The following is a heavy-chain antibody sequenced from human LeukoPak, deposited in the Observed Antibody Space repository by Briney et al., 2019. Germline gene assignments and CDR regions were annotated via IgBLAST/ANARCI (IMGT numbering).Heavy chain of an antibody. D-gene: IGHD4-11*01. Sequence: ASVKVSCKASGYTFTSYYMHWVRQAPGQGLEWMGIINPSGGSTSYAQKFQGRVTMTRDTSTSTVYMELSSLRSEDTAVYYCASLGYGNYAGFQHWGQGTLVTVSS. CDR3: ASLGYGNYAGFQH. CDR2: INPSGGST. V-gene: IGHV1-46*03. CDR1: GYTFTSYY. J-gene: IGHJ1*01.